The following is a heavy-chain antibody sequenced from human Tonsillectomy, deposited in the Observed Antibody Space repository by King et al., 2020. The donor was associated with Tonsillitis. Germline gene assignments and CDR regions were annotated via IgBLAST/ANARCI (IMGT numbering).Heavy chain of an antibody. Sequence: QLVQSGGGLVKPGGSLRLSCAASGFTFSNAWMSWVRQAPGKGLEWVGRIKSKTDGGTTDYAAPVKGRFTISRDDSKNTLYLQMNSLKTEDTAGYYCTTSVGCSSTSCPYHYYGMDGWGQGTTVTVS. D-gene: IGHD2-2*01. V-gene: IGHV3-15*01. CDR3: TTSVGCSSTSCPYHYYGMDG. CDR1: GFTFSNAW. CDR2: IKSKTDGGTT. J-gene: IGHJ6*02.